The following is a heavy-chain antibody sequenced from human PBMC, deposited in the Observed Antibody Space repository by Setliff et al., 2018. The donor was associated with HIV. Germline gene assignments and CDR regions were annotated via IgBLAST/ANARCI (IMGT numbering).Heavy chain of an antibody. CDR1: GGSISSYY. Sequence: SETLSLTCTVSGGSISSYYWSWIRQPPGKGPEWIGYIYISGRTSYNPSLKSRVTISVDTSKNQFSLKLSSVTAAGTAIYYCSRSPKGRYGDYVYAFDIWGQGTMVTVSS. CDR2: IYISGRT. V-gene: IGHV4-4*09. J-gene: IGHJ3*02. D-gene: IGHD4-17*01. CDR3: SRSPKGRYGDYVYAFDI.